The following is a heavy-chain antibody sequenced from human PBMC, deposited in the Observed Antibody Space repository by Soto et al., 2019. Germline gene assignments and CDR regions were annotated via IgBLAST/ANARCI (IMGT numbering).Heavy chain of an antibody. V-gene: IGHV3-7*03. D-gene: IGHD3-22*01. Sequence: GGSLRLSCVGSGFTFSSHWMTWVRQAPGKALEWVANIKQDGSEKYYVDSVKGRFTISRDNAKNSVFLQMNSLRAEGTAVYYCASRPADRNYDGVFDFWGPGTLVTVSS. CDR2: IKQDGSEK. CDR3: ASRPADRNYDGVFDF. CDR1: GFTFSSHW. J-gene: IGHJ4*02.